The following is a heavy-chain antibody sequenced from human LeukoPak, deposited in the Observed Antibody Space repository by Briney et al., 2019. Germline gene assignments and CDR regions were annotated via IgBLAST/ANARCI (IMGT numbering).Heavy chain of an antibody. CDR3: ARDIVVVVGSFYYGMDV. CDR2: ISVYSGNT. Sequence: ALVKVSCKAFGYTFASFGVSWVRQAPGQGLEWMAWISVYSGNTKIAQKFQGRVTVTTETSTDTAYMELRSLRSDDTAVYYCARDIVVVVGSFYYGMDVWGQGTTVTVSS. D-gene: IGHD2-15*01. V-gene: IGHV1-18*01. CDR1: GYTFASFG. J-gene: IGHJ6*02.